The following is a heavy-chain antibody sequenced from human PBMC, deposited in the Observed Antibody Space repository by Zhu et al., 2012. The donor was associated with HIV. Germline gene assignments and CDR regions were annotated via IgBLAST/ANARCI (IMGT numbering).Heavy chain of an antibody. Sequence: QVQLQESGPGLVKPSETLSLTCTVSGGSISSYYWSWIRQPPGKGLEWIGYIYTSGSTNYNPSLKSRVTISVDTSKNQFSLKLSSVTATDTAVYYCARHSPPWLATTYFDYWGQGTLVTVSS. CDR1: GGSISSYY. D-gene: IGHD4-17*01. J-gene: IGHJ4*02. V-gene: IGHV4-4*09. CDR3: ARHSPPWLATTYFDY. CDR2: IYTSGST.